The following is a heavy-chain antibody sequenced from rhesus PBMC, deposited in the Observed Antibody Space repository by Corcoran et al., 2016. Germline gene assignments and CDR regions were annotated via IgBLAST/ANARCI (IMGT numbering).Heavy chain of an antibody. D-gene: IGHD4-4*01. CDR2: IFGNSVNS. J-gene: IGHJ4*01. V-gene: IGHV4-80*01. CDR3: ARSGYGSGGVY. CDR1: GASIRSYW. Sequence: QVQLQESGPGLVKPSETLSLTCAVSGASIRSYWWSWIRQPPGRGLEWIGEIFGNSVNSYCNPSLKSRVIISKDASKNQFSLKLSSVTAADTAVYYCARSGYGSGGVYWGQGILVTVSS.